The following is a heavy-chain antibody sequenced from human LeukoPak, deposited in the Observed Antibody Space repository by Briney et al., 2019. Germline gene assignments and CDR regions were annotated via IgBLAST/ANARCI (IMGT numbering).Heavy chain of an antibody. Sequence: NSSETLSLTCAVYGGSFSGYYWSWIRQPPGKGLEWIGEINHSGSTNYNPSLKSRVTISVDTSKNQLSLKLSSVTAADTAVYYCARRRRRRITMVRGVISPMDVWGKGTTVTISS. J-gene: IGHJ6*03. CDR2: INHSGST. CDR1: GGSFSGYY. CDR3: ARRRRRRITMVRGVISPMDV. D-gene: IGHD3-10*01. V-gene: IGHV4-34*01.